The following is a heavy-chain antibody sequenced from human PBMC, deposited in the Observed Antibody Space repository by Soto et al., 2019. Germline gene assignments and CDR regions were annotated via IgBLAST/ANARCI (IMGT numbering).Heavy chain of an antibody. CDR1: GGSFSGYY. D-gene: IGHD3-9*01. CDR3: ARVNYDILTGYSVNYYYYYGMDV. V-gene: IGHV4-34*01. J-gene: IGHJ6*02. Sequence: PSETLSLTCAVYGGSFSGYYWSWIRQPPGKGLEWIGEINHSGSTNYNPSLKSRVTISVDTSKNQFSLKLSSVTAADTAVYYCARVNYDILTGYSVNYYYYYGMDVWGQGTTVTVSS. CDR2: INHSGST.